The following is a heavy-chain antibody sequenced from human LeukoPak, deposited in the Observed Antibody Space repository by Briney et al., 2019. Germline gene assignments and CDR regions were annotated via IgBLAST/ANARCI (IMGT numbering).Heavy chain of an antibody. Sequence: GGSLRLSCAASGFTFSDYYMSWIRQAPGKRLEWVSYISSSGSTIYYADSVEGRFTISRDTAKNSLYLQMNSLRAEDTAVYYCARDPNYGSGSYYIGLDYMDVWGKGTTVTVSS. CDR3: ARDPNYGSGSYYIGLDYMDV. CDR2: ISSSGSTI. D-gene: IGHD3-10*01. CDR1: GFTFSDYY. V-gene: IGHV3-11*04. J-gene: IGHJ6*03.